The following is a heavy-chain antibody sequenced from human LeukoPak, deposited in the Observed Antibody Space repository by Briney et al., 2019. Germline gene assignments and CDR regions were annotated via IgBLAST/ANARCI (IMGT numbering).Heavy chain of an antibody. CDR2: ISSSSSYI. CDR3: ARGSWSWDYYYGMDV. Sequence: GGSLRLSGAASGFTFSSYSMNWVRQAPGKGLEWVSSISSSSSYIYYADSVKGRFTISRDNAKNSLYLQMNSLRAEDTAVYYCARGSWSWDYYYGMDVWGQGTTVTVSS. V-gene: IGHV3-21*01. CDR1: GFTFSSYS. J-gene: IGHJ6*02. D-gene: IGHD1-26*01.